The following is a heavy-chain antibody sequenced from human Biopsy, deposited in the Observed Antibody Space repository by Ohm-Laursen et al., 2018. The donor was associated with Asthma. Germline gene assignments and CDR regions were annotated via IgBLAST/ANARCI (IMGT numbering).Heavy chain of an antibody. D-gene: IGHD4-17*01. V-gene: IGHV1-24*01. J-gene: IGHJ4*02. CDR2: HDHEEGGT. CDR3: ASDFPKDYVRYNFQF. Sequence: AASVKVSCKISGYSLTDLSMHWVRQAPGQGLEWMGGHDHEEGGTVNARRFQGRVTMTEDTPTDTAYMELSSLSSDDTAVYYCASDFPKDYVRYNFQFWGQGTLVTVSP. CDR1: GYSLTDLS.